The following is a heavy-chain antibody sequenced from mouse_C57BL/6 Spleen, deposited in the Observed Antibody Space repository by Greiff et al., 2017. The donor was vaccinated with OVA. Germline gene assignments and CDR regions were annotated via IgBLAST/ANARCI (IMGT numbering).Heavy chain of an antibody. Sequence: QVQLQQSGAELARPGASVKLSCKASGYTFTSYGISWVTQRTGQGLEWIGEIYPRSGNPYYNEKFKGKATLTADKSSSTAYMALRSLTSEDSAVYFCARREEEGYCCFDYWGQGTTLTVSA. CDR3: ARREEEGYCCFDY. V-gene: IGHV1-81*01. CDR1: GYTFTSYG. D-gene: IGHD2-3*01. J-gene: IGHJ2*01. CDR2: IYPRSGNP.